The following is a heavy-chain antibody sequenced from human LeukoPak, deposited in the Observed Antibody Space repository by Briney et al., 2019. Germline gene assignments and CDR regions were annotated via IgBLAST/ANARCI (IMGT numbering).Heavy chain of an antibody. CDR3: ARDSPEGNNWGSEPTFDY. Sequence: GGSLSLSCTASGFTLSRYWMSWVRQAPRKGLEWVADIKGDGSKKYYADSVKGRFTISRDNAENSLYLQMNSLRAEDTAVYFCARDSPEGNNWGSEPTFDYWGQGILVTVSS. V-gene: IGHV3-7*04. J-gene: IGHJ4*02. D-gene: IGHD1-1*01. CDR1: GFTLSRYW. CDR2: IKGDGSKK.